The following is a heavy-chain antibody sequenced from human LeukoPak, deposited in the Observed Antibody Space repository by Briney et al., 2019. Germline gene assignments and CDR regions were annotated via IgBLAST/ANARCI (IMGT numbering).Heavy chain of an antibody. CDR1: GGTFSSYA. D-gene: IGHD5-18*01. V-gene: IGHV1-69*13. CDR3: ANSPLDTAMVAKYAFDI. J-gene: IGHJ3*02. Sequence: SVKVSCKASGGTFSSYAISWVRQAPGQGLEWMGGIIPIFGTASYAQKFQGRVTITADESTSTAYMELSSLRSEDTAVYYCANSPLDTAMVAKYAFDIWGQGTMVTVSS. CDR2: IIPIFGTA.